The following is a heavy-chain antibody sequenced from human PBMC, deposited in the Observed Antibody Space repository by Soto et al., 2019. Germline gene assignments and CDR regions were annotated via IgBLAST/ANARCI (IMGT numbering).Heavy chain of an antibody. D-gene: IGHD5-18*01. CDR3: ARGIYSYGYVYYWYYMDV. CDR1: GFTFSSYG. CDR2: IWYDGSNK. Sequence: GGSLRLSCAASGFTFSSYGMHWVRQAPGKGLEWVAVIWYDGSNKYYADSVKGRFTISRDNSKNTLYLQMNSLRAEDTAVYYCARGIYSYGYVYYWYYMDVWGKGTTVTVSS. J-gene: IGHJ6*03. V-gene: IGHV3-33*01.